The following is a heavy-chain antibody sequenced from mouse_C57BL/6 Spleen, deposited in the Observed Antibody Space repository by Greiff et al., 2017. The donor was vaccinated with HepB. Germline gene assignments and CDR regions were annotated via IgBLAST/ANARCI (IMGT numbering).Heavy chain of an antibody. J-gene: IGHJ3*01. CDR2: IDPSDSYT. D-gene: IGHD3-3*01. CDR3: ARRGLEAPWFAY. V-gene: IGHV1-69*01. CDR1: GYTFTSYW. Sequence: QVQLQQPGAELVMPGASVKLSCKASGYTFTSYWLHWVKQRPGQGLEWIGEIDPSDSYTNYNQKFKGKSTLTVDKSSSTAYMQLSSLTSEDSAVYYCARRGLEAPWFAYWGQGTLVTVSA.